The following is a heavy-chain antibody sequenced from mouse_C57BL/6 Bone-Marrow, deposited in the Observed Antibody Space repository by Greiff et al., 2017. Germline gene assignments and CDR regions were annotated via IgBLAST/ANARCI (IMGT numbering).Heavy chain of an antibody. CDR1: GFSLTSYG. CDR2: IWRGGST. J-gene: IGHJ4*01. CDR3: AGTTGGMDY. D-gene: IGHD1-1*01. V-gene: IGHV2-2*01. Sequence: VQLQQSGPGLVQPSPSLSITCTVSGFSLTSYGVHWVRQSPGKGLEWLGVIWRGGSTDYNAAFISRLSICKDNSKSQLFFKMNSLQAADTAIYYCAGTTGGMDYWGQGTSVTVSS.